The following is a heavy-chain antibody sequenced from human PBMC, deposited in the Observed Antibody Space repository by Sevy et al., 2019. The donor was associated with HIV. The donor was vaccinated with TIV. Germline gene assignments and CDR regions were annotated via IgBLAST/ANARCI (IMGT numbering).Heavy chain of an antibody. J-gene: IGHJ3*02. Sequence: SESLSLTCTVSGASIRDSSYYWAWIRQPPGKGLEWIGNIYSYGDTYYNSSLKSRVTISVDTPKNQFSLNLTSVTAADTGIYFCARSMEQQLDAFDIWGQGTMVTVSS. CDR3: ARSMEQQLDAFDI. CDR2: IYSYGDT. D-gene: IGHD6-13*01. CDR1: GASIRDSSYY. V-gene: IGHV4-39*01.